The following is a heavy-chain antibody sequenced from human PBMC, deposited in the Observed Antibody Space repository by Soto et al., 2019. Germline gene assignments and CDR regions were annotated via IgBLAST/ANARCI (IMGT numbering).Heavy chain of an antibody. D-gene: IGHD4-17*01. V-gene: IGHV1-2*02. CDR3: GRVPAPGRPVTTYY. J-gene: IGHJ4*02. Sequence: QVQLVQSGAEVKKPGASVKVSCKTSGYIFTDFFVHWIRQAPGQGLEWLGWINPNAGDTEYAQKFLGRVFMTRDTSTNTGYMEMTGLTSNDTAVYYCGRVPAPGRPVTTYYWGQGSLV. CDR1: GYIFTDFF. CDR2: INPNAGDT.